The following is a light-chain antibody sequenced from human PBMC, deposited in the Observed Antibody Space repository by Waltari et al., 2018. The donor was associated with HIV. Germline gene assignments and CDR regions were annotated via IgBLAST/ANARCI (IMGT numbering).Light chain of an antibody. V-gene: IGKV3-11*01. Sequence: EIVLTQSPATLSLSPGERATLSCRASQSFSSYLAWYQQKPGQAPRLLIYDASNRATGIPARFSGSGSGTDFTLTISSLEPEDFAVYYCQQRSNWPRYIFGQGTKLEIK. CDR3: QQRSNWPRYI. J-gene: IGKJ2*01. CDR2: DAS. CDR1: QSFSSY.